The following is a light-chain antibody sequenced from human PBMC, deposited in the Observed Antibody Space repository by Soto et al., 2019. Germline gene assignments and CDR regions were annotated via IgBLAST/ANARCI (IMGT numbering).Light chain of an antibody. Sequence: QSVLTQPPSVSGAPGQGVTISCTGGSSNIGANYDVHWYQQLPGTAPKVLIYGNSNRPSGVPDRFSGSKSGTSASLAITGLQVEDEADYYCSSFVAGNNYWVFGGGTKLTVL. CDR3: SSFVAGNNYWV. CDR1: SSNIGANYD. V-gene: IGLV1-40*01. J-gene: IGLJ3*02. CDR2: GNS.